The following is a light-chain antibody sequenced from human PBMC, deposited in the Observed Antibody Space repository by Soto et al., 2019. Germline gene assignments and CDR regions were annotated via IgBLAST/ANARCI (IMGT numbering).Light chain of an antibody. Sequence: QSVLTQPPSVSWSPGQSGTISCTVTSSDVGDYEHVSWYQQAPGTAPKLIIFDVTNRPSGVPDRFSGSKSGNTPSLTIFGLQAEDEADYFCSLYTSSSTWVFGGGTKLTVL. CDR3: SLYTSSSTWV. CDR2: DVT. V-gene: IGLV2-18*01. J-gene: IGLJ3*02. CDR1: SSDVGDYEH.